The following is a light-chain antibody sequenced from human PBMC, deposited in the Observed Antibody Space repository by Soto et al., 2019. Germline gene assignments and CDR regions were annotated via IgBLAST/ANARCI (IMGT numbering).Light chain of an antibody. CDR3: HQYGSSPQT. V-gene: IGKV3-20*01. J-gene: IGKJ3*01. CDR1: QRVRSSY. CDR2: GAS. Sequence: EIVLTQSPGTLSLSPGERATLSCRASQRVRSSYLAWYQQKPGQPPRLLIYGASSRATGIPDRFSGSGSGTDFTLTISRLEPEDFAVYYCHQYGSSPQTFGPGTKVDIK.